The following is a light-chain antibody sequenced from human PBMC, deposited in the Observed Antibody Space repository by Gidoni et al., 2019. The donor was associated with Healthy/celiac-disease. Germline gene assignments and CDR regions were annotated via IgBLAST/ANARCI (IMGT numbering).Light chain of an antibody. CDR1: QSVSSN. Sequence: ELVLTPSPATLSVSPGESATLSCRASQSVSSNLAWYQQKPGQAPRLLIYGAATRATGIPARFSGSGSGTEFTLTISSLQSEDFAVYYCQQYNNWPQTFGQGTKVEIK. J-gene: IGKJ1*01. CDR3: QQYNNWPQT. CDR2: GAA. V-gene: IGKV3-15*01.